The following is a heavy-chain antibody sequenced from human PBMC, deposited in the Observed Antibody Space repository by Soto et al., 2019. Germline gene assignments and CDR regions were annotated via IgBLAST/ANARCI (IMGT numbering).Heavy chain of an antibody. CDR3: ARHFRNCSSTSCYYYYYYMDV. D-gene: IGHD2-2*01. CDR2: IYPGDSDT. CDR1: GYSFTSYW. V-gene: IGHV5-51*01. Sequence: GESLKISCKGSGYSFTSYWIGWVRQMPGKGLEWMGIIYPGDSDTRYSPSFQGQVTISADKSISTAYLQWSSLKASDTAMYYCARHFRNCSSTSCYYYYYYMDVWGKGTTVTVSS. J-gene: IGHJ6*03.